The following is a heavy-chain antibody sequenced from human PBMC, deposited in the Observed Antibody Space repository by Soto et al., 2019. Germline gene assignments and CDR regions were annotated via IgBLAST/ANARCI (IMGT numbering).Heavy chain of an antibody. J-gene: IGHJ4*02. D-gene: IGHD3-10*01. Sequence: SETLSLTCSVSGDTIPSDYWNWIRQPPGKGLEWIGYIYHSGSTYYNPSLKSRVTISVDRSKNQFSLKLSSVTAADTAVYYCARQQGLYYYGPGSHAHYWGPGTLVT. CDR3: ARQQGLYYYGPGSHAHY. V-gene: IGHV4-59*04. CDR2: IYHSGST. CDR1: GDTIPSDY.